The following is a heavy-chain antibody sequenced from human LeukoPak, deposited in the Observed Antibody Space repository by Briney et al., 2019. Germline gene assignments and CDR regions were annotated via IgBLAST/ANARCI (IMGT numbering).Heavy chain of an antibody. CDR3: ARDLGSSWTFDP. Sequence: PSGTLSLTCAISGASISSTNWWIWVRQAPGKGLEWVSSISSSSSYKYYANSVEGRFTISRDNAKNSLFLQMNSLRAEDTAMYYCARDLGSSWTFDPWGQGTLVTVSS. V-gene: IGHV3-21*01. D-gene: IGHD6-13*01. CDR2: ISSSSSYK. J-gene: IGHJ5*02. CDR1: GASISSTNW.